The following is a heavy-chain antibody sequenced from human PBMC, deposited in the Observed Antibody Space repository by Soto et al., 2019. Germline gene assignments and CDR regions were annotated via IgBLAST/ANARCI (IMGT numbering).Heavy chain of an antibody. CDR3: AISLCGYDYNWFAP. V-gene: IGHV4-39*01. CDR1: GGSISSSSYY. CDR2: IYYSGST. J-gene: IGHJ5*02. D-gene: IGHD5-12*01. Sequence: ASETLSLTCTVSGGSISSSSYYWGWIRQPPGKGLEWIGSIYYSGSTYYNPSLKSRVTISVDTSKNQFSLKLSSVTAADTAVYYCAISLCGYDYNWFAPWGQGTLVPVSS.